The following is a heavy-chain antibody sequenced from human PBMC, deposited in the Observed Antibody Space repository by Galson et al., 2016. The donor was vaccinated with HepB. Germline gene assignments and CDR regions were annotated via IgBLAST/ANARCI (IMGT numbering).Heavy chain of an antibody. J-gene: IGHJ5*02. Sequence: SCAASGFTFSRYSMYWVRQAPGRGLEWVSYIGTSSSNIFYAVSVKGRFTISRDNAKNSLYLQMNSLRHEDTAVYYCAAGRGFDPWGRGTLVTVSS. D-gene: IGHD3-10*01. CDR1: GFTFSRYS. V-gene: IGHV3-48*02. CDR3: AAGRGFDP. CDR2: IGTSSSNI.